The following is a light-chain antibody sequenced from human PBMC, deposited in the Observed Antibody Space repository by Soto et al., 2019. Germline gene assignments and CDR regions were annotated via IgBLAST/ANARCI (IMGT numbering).Light chain of an antibody. CDR3: QHYNKWPLT. V-gene: IGKV3-15*01. CDR2: GAS. Sequence: EIVMTQSPATLSVSPGERATLSCRASQSVSSNLAWYQQKPGQAPRLLIYGASTRATGIPARLSGSGSGTDFTLTISSLQSEDFAVYYCQHYNKWPLTFGGGTKVEIK. J-gene: IGKJ4*01. CDR1: QSVSSN.